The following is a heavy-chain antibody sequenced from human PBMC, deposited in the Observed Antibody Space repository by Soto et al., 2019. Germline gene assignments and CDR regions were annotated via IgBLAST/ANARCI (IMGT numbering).Heavy chain of an antibody. CDR1: GGSISSYY. CDR3: ARGAEWFGGRMDV. D-gene: IGHD3-10*01. Sequence: QVQLQESGPGLVKPSETLSLTCTASGGSISSYYLTWIRQPPGKGLEWIGYIYYNGRTNYNPSLKSRVTISLDTSKNQFSLNLSAVTAADTAVYYCARGAEWFGGRMDVSGQGTTVTVSS. J-gene: IGHJ6*02. CDR2: IYYNGRT. V-gene: IGHV4-59*01.